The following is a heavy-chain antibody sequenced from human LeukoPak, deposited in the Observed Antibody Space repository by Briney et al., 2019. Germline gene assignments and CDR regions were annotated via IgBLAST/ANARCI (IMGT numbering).Heavy chain of an antibody. CDR3: ARAKWLPYYYFDY. D-gene: IGHD3-22*01. CDR1: GGSISSYY. Sequence: SETLSLTWTVSGGSISSYYWSWIRQPPGKGLEWIGCIYYSGSTNYNPSLKSRVTISVDTSKNQFSLKLSSVTAADTAVYYCARAKWLPYYYFDYWSQGTLVTVSP. V-gene: IGHV4-59*08. CDR2: IYYSGST. J-gene: IGHJ4*02.